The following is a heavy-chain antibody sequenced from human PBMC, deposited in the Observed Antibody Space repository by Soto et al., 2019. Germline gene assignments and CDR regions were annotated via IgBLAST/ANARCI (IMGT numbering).Heavy chain of an antibody. Sequence: PGGSLRLSCAASGFTFDDYAMHWVRQAPGKGLEWVSGISWNSGSIGYADSVKGRFTISRDNAKNSLYLQMNSLRAEDTALYYCAKDNRYNWNDGYFDYWGQGTLVTVSS. CDR1: GFTFDDYA. CDR3: AKDNRYNWNDGYFDY. CDR2: ISWNSGSI. J-gene: IGHJ4*02. D-gene: IGHD1-20*01. V-gene: IGHV3-9*01.